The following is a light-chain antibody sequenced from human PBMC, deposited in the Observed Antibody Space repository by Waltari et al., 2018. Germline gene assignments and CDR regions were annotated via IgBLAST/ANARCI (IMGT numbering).Light chain of an antibody. Sequence: QSALTQPASVSGSPGQSITISCTGTSSDVGSYNLVSWYQPPPGKAPKLMIYEVSKRPSGVSNRFSGSKSGNTASLTISGLQAEDEADYYCCSYAGSSTFVFGTGTKVTVL. CDR3: CSYAGSSTFV. CDR2: EVS. J-gene: IGLJ1*01. CDR1: SSDVGSYNL. V-gene: IGLV2-23*02.